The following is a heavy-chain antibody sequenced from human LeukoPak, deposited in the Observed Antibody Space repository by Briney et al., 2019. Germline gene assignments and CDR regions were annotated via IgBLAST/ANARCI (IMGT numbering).Heavy chain of an antibody. CDR1: GGSFSGYF. CDR2: INHSGST. D-gene: IGHD4-11*01. V-gene: IGHV4-34*01. CDR3: ARYYSNYLFDY. Sequence: SETLSLTCAVYGGSFSGYFWNWIRQPPGKGLEWIGEINHSGSTNYNPSLKSRVTISVATSKNQFSLKLSSVTAADTAVYYCARYYSNYLFDYWGQGTLVTVSS. J-gene: IGHJ4*02.